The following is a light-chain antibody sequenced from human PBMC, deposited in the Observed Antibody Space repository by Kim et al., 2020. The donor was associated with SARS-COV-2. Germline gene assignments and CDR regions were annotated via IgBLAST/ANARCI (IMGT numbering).Light chain of an antibody. J-gene: IGKJ2*01. Sequence: DILMTQSPSTLSASVGDRVTITCRASQSIDSSLTWYQQKPGKAPNLLISKASSLERGVSSRFSGSGSGTEFTLTISSLQPDDFATYYCQQYKAFYTFGQGTKLEIK. V-gene: IGKV1-5*03. CDR1: QSIDSS. CDR3: QQYKAFYT. CDR2: KAS.